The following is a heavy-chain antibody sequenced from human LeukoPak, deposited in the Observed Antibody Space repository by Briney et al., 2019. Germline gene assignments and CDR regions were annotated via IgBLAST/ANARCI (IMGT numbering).Heavy chain of an antibody. CDR3: ARLVGGWYDANFDY. V-gene: IGHV5-51*01. J-gene: IGHJ4*02. CDR1: GYSFTKSW. CDR2: IYPGDGDT. D-gene: IGHD6-19*01. Sequence: GESLKISCQGSGYSFTKSWIGWVRQMPGQGLEWMGIIYPGDGDTKYSPSFQGLVTISADKSISTAYLQWSSLKASDTAMYYCARLVGGWYDANFDYWGRGTLVTVSS.